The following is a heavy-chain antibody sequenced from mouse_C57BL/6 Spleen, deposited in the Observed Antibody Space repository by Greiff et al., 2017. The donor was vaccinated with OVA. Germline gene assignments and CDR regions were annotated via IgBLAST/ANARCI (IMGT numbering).Heavy chain of an antibody. CDR2: IDPSDSYT. J-gene: IGHJ3*01. D-gene: IGHD3-2*02. CDR3: ARSTAQAGVY. Sequence: QVQLQQPGAELVKPGASVKLSCKASGYTFTSYWMQWVKQRPGQGLEWIGEIDPSDSYTNYNQKFKGKATLTVDTSSSTAYMQLSSLTSEDSAVYNCARSTAQAGVYWGQGTLVTVSA. V-gene: IGHV1-50*01. CDR1: GYTFTSYW.